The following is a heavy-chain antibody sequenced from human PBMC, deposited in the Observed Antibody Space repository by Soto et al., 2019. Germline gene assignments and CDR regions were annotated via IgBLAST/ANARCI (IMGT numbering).Heavy chain of an antibody. V-gene: IGHV4-59*12. D-gene: IGHD6-19*01. CDR2: IYYTGTT. Sequence: SETLSLTCTVSGGSISSYYWSWIRQPPGKGLEWIGYIYYTGTTNYNPSLKSRVTISVHTSNSQFSLELSSVTAADTAVYYCARGLITGIQYSGGWYYFDSWGQGTQVTVSS. J-gene: IGHJ4*02. CDR3: ARGLITGIQYSGGWYYFDS. CDR1: GGSISSYY.